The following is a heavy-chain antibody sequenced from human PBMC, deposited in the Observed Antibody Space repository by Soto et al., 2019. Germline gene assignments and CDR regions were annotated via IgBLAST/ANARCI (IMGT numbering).Heavy chain of an antibody. CDR2: IYPGDSDT. V-gene: IGHV5-51*01. Sequence: YWIGWVRQMPGKGLEWMGIIYPGDSDTRYSPSFQGQVTISADKSISTAYPQWSSLKASDTAMYYCARLMTTVVTTGMDVWGQGTTVTVSS. CDR3: ARLMTTVVTTGMDV. CDR1: YW. J-gene: IGHJ6*02. D-gene: IGHD4-17*01.